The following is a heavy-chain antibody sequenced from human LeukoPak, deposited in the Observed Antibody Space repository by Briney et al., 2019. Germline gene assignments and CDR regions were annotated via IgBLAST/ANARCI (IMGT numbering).Heavy chain of an antibody. CDR3: ARALLAFAFDI. D-gene: IGHD2-15*01. CDR2: IYYSGST. CDR1: GDSISSTSYY. V-gene: IGHV4-39*01. J-gene: IGHJ3*02. Sequence: SETLSLTCTVSGDSISSTSYYWGWVRQPPGKGLEWIGTIYYSGSTYYNPSLKSRVIMSVDTSKNQFSLKLSSVTAADTAVYYCARALLAFAFDIWGQGTMVTVSS.